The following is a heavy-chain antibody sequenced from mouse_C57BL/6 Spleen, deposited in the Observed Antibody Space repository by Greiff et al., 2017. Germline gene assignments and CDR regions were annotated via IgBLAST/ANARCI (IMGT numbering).Heavy chain of an antibody. CDR1: GYTFTDYN. V-gene: IGHV1-18*01. Sequence: VQLQQSGPELVKPGASVKIPCKASGYTFTDYNMDWVKQSHGKSLEWIGDINPNNGGTNYNQKFKGKATLTVDKSSSTAYMELRSLTSEDKAVYYCARSSYGYDYDWFAYWGQGTLVTVSA. CDR3: ARSSYGYDYDWFAY. CDR2: INPNNGGT. D-gene: IGHD2-9*01. J-gene: IGHJ3*01.